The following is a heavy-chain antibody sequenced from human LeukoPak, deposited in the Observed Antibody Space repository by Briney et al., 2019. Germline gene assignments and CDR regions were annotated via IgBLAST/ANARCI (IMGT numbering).Heavy chain of an antibody. CDR3: ARDRLDTAMDY. CDR2: ISANNGDT. J-gene: IGHJ4*02. V-gene: IGHV1-18*01. CDR1: GYTFTSYG. Sequence: ASVKVSFKASGYTFTSYGISWVRQAPGQGLEWMGWISANNGDTDYPQKFQGRVTITRDTSASTAYRELSSLRSEDTAVYYCARDRLDTAMDYWGQGTLVTVSS. D-gene: IGHD5-18*01.